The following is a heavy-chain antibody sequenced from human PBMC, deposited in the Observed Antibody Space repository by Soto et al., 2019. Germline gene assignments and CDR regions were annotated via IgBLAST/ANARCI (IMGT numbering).Heavy chain of an antibody. J-gene: IGHJ4*02. CDR2: IYYSGST. Sequence: QLQLQESGPGLVKPSETLSLTCTVSGGSISSSNYYWGWIRQPPGKGLEWIGNIYYSGSTYYNPYLKSRITISVDTSKNQSSLKLSSVTAADTAVYYCARPTRSFDYWGQGTLVTVSS. CDR1: GGSISSSNYY. V-gene: IGHV4-39*01. CDR3: ARPTRSFDY.